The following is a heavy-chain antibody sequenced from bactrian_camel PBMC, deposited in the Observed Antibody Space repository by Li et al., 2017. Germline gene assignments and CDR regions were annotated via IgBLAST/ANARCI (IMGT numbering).Heavy chain of an antibody. CDR3: AASDTLGCTRGSMGRSDFNY. D-gene: IGHD2*01. CDR2: VGSDGEGT. V-gene: IGHV3S40*01. Sequence: DVQLVESGGGLVQPGGSLRLSCAASGFTFSMYDMVWVRQAPGNGLEWVSTVGSDGEGTYYTDSVKGRFSISQENAARKAYLQMNSLRPEDSGMYYCAASDTLGCTRGSMGRSDFNYWGQGTQVTVS. CDR1: GFTFSMYD. J-gene: IGHJ4*01.